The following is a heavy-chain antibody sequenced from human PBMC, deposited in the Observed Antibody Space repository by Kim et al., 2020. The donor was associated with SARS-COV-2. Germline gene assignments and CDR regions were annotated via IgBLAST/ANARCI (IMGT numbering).Heavy chain of an antibody. Sequence: YYDAHLQGPCTLSRDTSKNTLYLQRNSQRAEDTAVYYCARMESGNHYFDYWGQVTLVTVSS. CDR3: ARMESGNHYFDY. V-gene: IGHV3-30*01. D-gene: IGHD1-26*01. J-gene: IGHJ4*02.